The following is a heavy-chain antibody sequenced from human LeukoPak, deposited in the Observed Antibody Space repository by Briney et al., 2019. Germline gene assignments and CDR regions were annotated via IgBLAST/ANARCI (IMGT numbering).Heavy chain of an antibody. CDR1: VFTFSNAW. D-gene: IGHD3-10*01. V-gene: IGHV3-15*01. Sequence: SGGSLRLSSAASVFTFSNAWISWVRQAPGKGLEWVGRIKSKTDGGTTDYAAPVKGRFTISRDDSKNTPYLQINSLKTENTAVYYCTTDRFREFLFDYRGQGTLVTVS. CDR2: IKSKTDGGTT. J-gene: IGHJ4*02. CDR3: TTDRFREFLFDY.